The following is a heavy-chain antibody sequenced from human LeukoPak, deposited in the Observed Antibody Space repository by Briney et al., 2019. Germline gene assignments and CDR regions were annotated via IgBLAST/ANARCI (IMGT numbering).Heavy chain of an antibody. CDR1: GYSFTSYW. CDR3: ARRLSSKVVVPAASDNWFDP. CDR2: IYPGDSDT. Sequence: GESLKISCKGSGYSFTSYWIGWVRQMPGKGLEWTGIIYPGDSDTRYSPSFQGQVTISADKSISTAYLQWSSLKASDTAMYYCARRLSSKVVVPAASDNWFDPWGQGTLVTVSS. V-gene: IGHV5-51*01. J-gene: IGHJ5*02. D-gene: IGHD2-2*01.